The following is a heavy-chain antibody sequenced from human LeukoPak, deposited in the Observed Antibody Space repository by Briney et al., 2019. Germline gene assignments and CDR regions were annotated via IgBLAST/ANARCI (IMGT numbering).Heavy chain of an antibody. Sequence: SETLSLTCTVSGGSISSYYWSWIRQPPGKGLEWIGYIYYSGSTSYNPSLKSRVTISVDTSKNQFSLELSSVTAADTAVYYCARHGPYGDPFDYWGQGTLVTVSS. CDR1: GGSISSYY. V-gene: IGHV4-59*08. D-gene: IGHD4-17*01. J-gene: IGHJ4*02. CDR3: ARHGPYGDPFDY. CDR2: IYYSGST.